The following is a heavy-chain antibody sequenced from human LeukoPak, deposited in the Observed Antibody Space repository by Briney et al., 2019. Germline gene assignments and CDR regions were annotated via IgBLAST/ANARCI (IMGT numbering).Heavy chain of an antibody. CDR1: GFTFSSYG. Sequence: PGGSLRLSCAASGFTFSSYGMNWVRQAPGEGLEWVSYISSSGSTIYYADSVKGRFTISRDNAKNSLYLQMNSLRAEDTAVYYCARDLGLRLGELSQNGYWGQGTLVTVSS. CDR3: ARDLGLRLGELSQNGY. CDR2: ISSSGSTI. J-gene: IGHJ4*02. V-gene: IGHV3-48*03. D-gene: IGHD3-16*02.